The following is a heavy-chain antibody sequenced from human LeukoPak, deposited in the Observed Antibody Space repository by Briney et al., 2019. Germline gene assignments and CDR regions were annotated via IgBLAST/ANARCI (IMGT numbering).Heavy chain of an antibody. CDR1: GASISRYY. CDR3: ARSSGSGSYYNPANWFDP. D-gene: IGHD3-10*01. Sequence: PSETLSLTCTVSGASISRYYWSWIRQPPGKGLEWIGYIYYSGSTNYNPSLKSRVTISVDTSKNQFSLKLSSVTAADTAVYYCARSSGSGSYYNPANWFDPWGQGTLVTVSS. J-gene: IGHJ5*02. CDR2: IYYSGST. V-gene: IGHV4-59*01.